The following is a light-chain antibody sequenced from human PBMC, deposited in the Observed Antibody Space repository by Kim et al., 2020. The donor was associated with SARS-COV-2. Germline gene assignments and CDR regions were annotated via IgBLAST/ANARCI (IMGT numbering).Light chain of an antibody. V-gene: IGLV2-11*01. CDR2: DVI. Sequence: GQSVTISCTGTISDVGGYTSASWYQHHPGKAPILMFYDVIKRPSVVPDRFSGSKSGNAASLTISGLQAEDEADYYCCSYAGSYAWVFGGGTKLTVL. J-gene: IGLJ3*02. CDR3: CSYAGSYAWV. CDR1: ISDVGGYTS.